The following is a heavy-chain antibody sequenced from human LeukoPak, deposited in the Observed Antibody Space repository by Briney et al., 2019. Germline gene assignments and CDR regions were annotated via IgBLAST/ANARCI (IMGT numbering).Heavy chain of an antibody. J-gene: IGHJ4*02. CDR1: GYTFTGYY. V-gene: IGHV1-3*01. Sequence: ASVKVSCKASGYTFTGYYMHWVRQAPGQRLEWMGWINAGNGNTKYSQKFQGRVTITRDTSASTAYMELSSLRSEDTAVYYCARDPEDGYNWTYDYWGQGTLVTVSS. CDR3: ARDPEDGYNWTYDY. CDR2: INAGNGNT. D-gene: IGHD5-24*01.